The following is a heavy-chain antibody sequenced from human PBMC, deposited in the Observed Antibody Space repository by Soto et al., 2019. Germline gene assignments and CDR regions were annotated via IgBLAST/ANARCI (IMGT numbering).Heavy chain of an antibody. CDR1: GFTFSSYG. J-gene: IGHJ6*02. D-gene: IGHD3-9*01. Sequence: GGSLRLSCAASGFTFSSYGMHWVRQAPGKGLEWVAVISYDGSNKYYADSVKGRFTISRDNSKNTLYLQMNSLRAEDTAVYYCAKEQITYYDILTGSKSFYYYGMDVWGQGTTVTVSS. CDR2: ISYDGSNK. CDR3: AKEQITYYDILTGSKSFYYYGMDV. V-gene: IGHV3-30*18.